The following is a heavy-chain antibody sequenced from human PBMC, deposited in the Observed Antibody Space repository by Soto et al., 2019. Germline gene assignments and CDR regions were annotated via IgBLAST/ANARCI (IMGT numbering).Heavy chain of an antibody. V-gene: IGHV1-3*01. J-gene: IGHJ4*02. CDR2: INAGNGNT. D-gene: IGHD5-18*01. CDR1: GHTFTSYA. CDR3: ERGRIKLWYPFDY. Sequence: ASVKVSCKASGHTFTSYAMHWVRQAPGQRLEWMGWINAGNGNTKYSQKFQGRVTITRDTSASTAYMELSSLRSEDTAVYYCERGRIKLWYPFDYWGQVTLVTVSS.